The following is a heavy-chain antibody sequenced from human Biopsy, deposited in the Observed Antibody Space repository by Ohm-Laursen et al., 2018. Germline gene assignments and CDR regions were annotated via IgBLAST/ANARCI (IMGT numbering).Heavy chain of an antibody. J-gene: IGHJ6*02. CDR3: ARDPIVGSKADGMDV. CDR2: IWYDGSSE. Sequence: SLRLSCTAAGFIFSVYAMHWVRQAPAKGLEWVAIIWYDGSSEYYADSVKGRFTISRDNSKNTVYLQMNSLRVEDTAVYYCARDPIVGSKADGMDVWGQGTTVTVSS. D-gene: IGHD1-26*01. CDR1: GFIFSVYA. V-gene: IGHV3-33*01.